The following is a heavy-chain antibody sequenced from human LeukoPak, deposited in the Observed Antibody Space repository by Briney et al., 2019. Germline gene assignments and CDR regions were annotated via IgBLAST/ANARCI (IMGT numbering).Heavy chain of an antibody. D-gene: IGHD6-19*01. CDR1: GGSFSGYY. Sequence: ASETLSLTCAVYGGSFSGYYWSWIRQPPGKGLEWIGEINHSGSTNYNPSLKSRVTISVDTSKSQFSLKLSSVTAADTAVYYCAGGGWYKEDYWGQGTLVTVSS. CDR3: AGGGWYKEDY. CDR2: INHSGST. V-gene: IGHV4-34*01. J-gene: IGHJ4*02.